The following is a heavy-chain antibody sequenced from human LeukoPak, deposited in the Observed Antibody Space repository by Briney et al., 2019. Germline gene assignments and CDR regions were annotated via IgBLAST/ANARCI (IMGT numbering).Heavy chain of an antibody. V-gene: IGHV4-59*08. CDR2: IYYSGST. J-gene: IGHJ3*02. CDR3: ARVPTYEIAAARVGYAFDI. D-gene: IGHD6-13*01. Sequence: LETLSLTCTVSGGSISSYYWSWIWQPPGKGLEWIGYIYYSGSTNYNPSLKSRVTISVDTSKNQFSLKLSSVTAADTAVYYCARVPTYEIAAARVGYAFDIWGQGTMVTVSS. CDR1: GGSISSYY.